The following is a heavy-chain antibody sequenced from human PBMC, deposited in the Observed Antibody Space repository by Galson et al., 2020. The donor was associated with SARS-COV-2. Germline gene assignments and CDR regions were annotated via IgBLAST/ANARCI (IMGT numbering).Heavy chain of an antibody. CDR2: IIPIFGTA. D-gene: IGHD3-9*01. V-gene: IGHV1-69*13. J-gene: IGHJ4*02. CDR3: ARDLPSDDILTGAFDY. CDR1: GGNFSSYA. Sequence: SVKVSCKASGGNFSSYAISWVRQAPGQGLEWMGGIIPIFGTANYAKKFQGRVTITADESTSIAYMELSSLRSEDTAVYYCARDLPSDDILTGAFDYWGQGTLVTVSS.